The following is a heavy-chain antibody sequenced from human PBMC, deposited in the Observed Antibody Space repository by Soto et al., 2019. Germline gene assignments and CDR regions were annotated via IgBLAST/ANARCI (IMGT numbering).Heavy chain of an antibody. J-gene: IGHJ4*02. CDR3: ARRRAQGGGHYSTIDD. Sequence: SETLSLTCAVYGGSFSGYYWSWIRQPPGKGLEWIGETNHSGSTNYNPSLKSRVIISVDTSKNQFSLKLSSVTAADTAVYYFARRRAQGGGHYSTIDDWGQGTLVTVSS. CDR1: GGSFSGYY. V-gene: IGHV4-34*01. D-gene: IGHD4-4*01. CDR2: TNHSGST.